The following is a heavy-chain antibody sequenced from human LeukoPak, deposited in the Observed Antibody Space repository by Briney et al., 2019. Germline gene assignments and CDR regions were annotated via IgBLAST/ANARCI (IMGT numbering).Heavy chain of an antibody. CDR2: IYYSGST. CDR1: GGSISSYY. D-gene: IGHD3-3*01. J-gene: IGHJ3*02. Sequence: PSETLSLTCTVSGGSISSYYWSWIRQPPGEGLEWIGYIYYSGSTNYNPSLKSRVTISVDTSKNQFSLKLSSVTAADTAVFYCARVASGYDVFDIWGQGTMVTVSS. V-gene: IGHV4-59*01. CDR3: ARVASGYDVFDI.